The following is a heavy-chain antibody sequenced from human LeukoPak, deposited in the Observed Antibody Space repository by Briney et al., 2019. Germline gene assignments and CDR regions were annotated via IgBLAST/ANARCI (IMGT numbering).Heavy chain of an antibody. Sequence: GESLKISCKGSGYSFTSYWIGWVRQMPGKGLEWMGIIYPGDSDTRYSPSFQGQVTISANKSISTAYLQWSSLKASDTAMYYCARATYYYDSSGYEDAFDIWGQGTMVTVSS. J-gene: IGHJ3*02. CDR1: GYSFTSYW. V-gene: IGHV5-51*01. D-gene: IGHD3-22*01. CDR2: IYPGDSDT. CDR3: ARATYYYDSSGYEDAFDI.